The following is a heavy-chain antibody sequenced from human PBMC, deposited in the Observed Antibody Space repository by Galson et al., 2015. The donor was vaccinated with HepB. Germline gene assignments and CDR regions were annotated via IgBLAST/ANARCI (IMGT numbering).Heavy chain of an antibody. CDR3: AGEHGDSDAFDI. CDR2: ITPFNGNT. CDR1: GYTFTYRY. J-gene: IGHJ3*02. D-gene: IGHD4-17*01. V-gene: IGHV1-45*02. Sequence: SVKVSCKASGYTFTYRYLHWVRQAPGQALEWMGWITPFNGNTNYAQKFQDRVTITRDRSMSTAYMELSSLRSEDTAMYYCAGEHGDSDAFDIWGQGTMVTVSS.